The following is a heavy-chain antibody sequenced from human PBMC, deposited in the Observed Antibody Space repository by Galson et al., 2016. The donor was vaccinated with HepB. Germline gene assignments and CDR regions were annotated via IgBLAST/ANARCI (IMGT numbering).Heavy chain of an antibody. CDR1: EFVFNNYP. CDR3: AREGYSSGHCGAFDI. CDR2: IGSGGFQ. V-gene: IGHV3-23*01. D-gene: IGHD6-19*01. Sequence: SLRLSCAASEFVFNNYPMTWVRQAPGKGLEWVSTIGSGGFQHYADSVKGRFTVSRDNSRNTLYLLMDSLTADDTALYFCAREGYSSGHCGAFDIWGRGTVVAVSS. J-gene: IGHJ3*02.